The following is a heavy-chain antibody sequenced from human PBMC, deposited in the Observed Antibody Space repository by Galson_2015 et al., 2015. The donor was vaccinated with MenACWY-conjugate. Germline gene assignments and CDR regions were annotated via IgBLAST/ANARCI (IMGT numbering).Heavy chain of an antibody. Sequence: SLRLSCAASGFTFSSYWMSWVRQAPGKGLEWVAVISYDGSNKYYADSVKGRFTISRDNSKNTLYLQMNSLRAEDTAVYYCAKAQGSSWATPPYFDYWGQGTLVTVSS. CDR2: ISYDGSNK. D-gene: IGHD6-13*01. CDR3: AKAQGSSWATPPYFDY. J-gene: IGHJ4*02. V-gene: IGHV3-30*18. CDR1: GFTFSSYW.